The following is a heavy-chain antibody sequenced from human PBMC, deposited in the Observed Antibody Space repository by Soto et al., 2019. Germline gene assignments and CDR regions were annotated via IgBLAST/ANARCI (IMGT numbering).Heavy chain of an antibody. V-gene: IGHV1-69*13. CDR1: GGTFSSYA. Sequence: SVKVSCKASGGTFSSYAISWVRQAPGQGLEWMGGIIPIFGTANYAQKFQGRVTITADESTSTAYMELSSLRSEDTAVYYCARDAARDYDFWSGYTNNYYYYGMDVWGQGTTVTVSS. CDR2: IIPIFGTA. CDR3: ARDAARDYDFWSGYTNNYYYYGMDV. J-gene: IGHJ6*02. D-gene: IGHD3-3*01.